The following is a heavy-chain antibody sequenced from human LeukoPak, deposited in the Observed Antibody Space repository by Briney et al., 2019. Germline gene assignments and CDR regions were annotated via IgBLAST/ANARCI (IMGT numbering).Heavy chain of an antibody. J-gene: IGHJ5*02. D-gene: IGHD5-12*01. Sequence: PGGSLRLSCAASGFTFSSYAMNWVRQPPRKGLEWVSAISGSGGSTYYADSVKGRFTISRDNSKNTLYLQMSSLRAEDTAVYYCAKAFSAYENWPPNWFDPWGQGTLVTVSS. CDR3: AKAFSAYENWPPNWFDP. CDR1: GFTFSSYA. CDR2: ISGSGGST. V-gene: IGHV3-23*01.